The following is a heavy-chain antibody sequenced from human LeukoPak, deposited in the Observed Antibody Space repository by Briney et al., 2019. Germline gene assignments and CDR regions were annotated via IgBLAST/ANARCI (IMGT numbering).Heavy chain of an antibody. CDR3: GRGNGELLT. J-gene: IGHJ4*02. Sequence: ASVKVSCKASGYSFTSYFIHWVRQATGQGLEWMGWMNPNSGNTGYAQKFQGRVTITRNTSISTAYMELSSLRSEDTAVYYCGRGNGELLTWGRGTLVTVSS. D-gene: IGHD3-10*01. V-gene: IGHV1-8*03. CDR1: GYSFTSYF. CDR2: MNPNSGNT.